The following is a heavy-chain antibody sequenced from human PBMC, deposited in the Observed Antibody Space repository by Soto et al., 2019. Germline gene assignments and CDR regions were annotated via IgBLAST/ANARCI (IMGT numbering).Heavy chain of an antibody. CDR3: ARLYSSSDAPHHPTFDY. CDR2: ISAFNGNT. D-gene: IGHD6-6*01. CDR1: GYTFTSYG. J-gene: IGHJ4*02. V-gene: IGHV1-18*01. Sequence: QVQLVQSGAEVKKPGASVKVSCKASGYTFTSYGISWVRQAPGQGLEWMGWISAFNGNTNYAQKLQGRVTMTTDTSTSTAYMELRSLRSDDTAVYYCARLYSSSDAPHHPTFDYWGQGTLVTVSS.